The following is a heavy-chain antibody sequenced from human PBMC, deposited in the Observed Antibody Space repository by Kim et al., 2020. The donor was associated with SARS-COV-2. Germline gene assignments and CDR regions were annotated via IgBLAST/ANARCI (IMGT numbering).Heavy chain of an antibody. D-gene: IGHD6-19*01. Sequence: AESEKGRITIARDNAENTLYLQMNSMRAEDTAVYYCARRQFSSGWYYLDYWGQGTLVTVSS. J-gene: IGHJ4*02. V-gene: IGHV3-74*01. CDR3: ARRQFSSGWYYLDY.